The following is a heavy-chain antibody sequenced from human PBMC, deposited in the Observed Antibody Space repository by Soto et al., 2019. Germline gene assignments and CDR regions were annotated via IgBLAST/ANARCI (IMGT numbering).Heavy chain of an antibody. V-gene: IGHV3-23*01. Sequence: GGSLRLSCAASGFTFASYAMAWVRQAPGKGVEWVSGIDAGGGRTYYADSVKGRFTISRDNSRNTLYLQMNSLRAEDTAVYYCARQSFDPWGQGTLVTVSS. CDR3: ARQSFDP. CDR1: GFTFASYA. J-gene: IGHJ5*02. CDR2: IDAGGGRT.